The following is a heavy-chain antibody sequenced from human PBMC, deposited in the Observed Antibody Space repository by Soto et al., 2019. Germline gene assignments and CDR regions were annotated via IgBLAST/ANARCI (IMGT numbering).Heavy chain of an antibody. D-gene: IGHD1-26*01. CDR2: ISYDGNNK. Sequence: GGSLRLSCAASGVTFSNYGMNWVRQAPGKGLESVAVISYDGNNKFYADSVKGRFTISRDNSKNTLYLQLNSLRAEDTALYYCAKDLRVGASGGMDVWGQGTTVTVSS. CDR1: GVTFSNYG. V-gene: IGHV3-30*18. CDR3: AKDLRVGASGGMDV. J-gene: IGHJ6*02.